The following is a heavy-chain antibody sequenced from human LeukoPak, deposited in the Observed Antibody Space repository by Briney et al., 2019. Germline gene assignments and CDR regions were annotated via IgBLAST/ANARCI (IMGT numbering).Heavy chain of an antibody. V-gene: IGHV1-69*04. D-gene: IGHD1-7*01. CDR3: ARDLQTGTTTWSDY. CDR2: IIPILGIA. Sequence: SVKVSCKASGYTFTSYYMHWVRQAPGQGLEWMGRIIPILGIANYAQKFQGRVTITADKSTSTAYMELSSLRSEDTAVYYCARDLQTGTTTWSDYWGQGTLVTVSS. J-gene: IGHJ4*02. CDR1: GYTFTSYY.